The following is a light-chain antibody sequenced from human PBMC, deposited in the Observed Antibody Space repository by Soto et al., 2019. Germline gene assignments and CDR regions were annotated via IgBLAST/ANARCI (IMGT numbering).Light chain of an antibody. V-gene: IGKV3-20*01. CDR1: QSFSSTY. J-gene: IGKJ1*01. CDR2: GAS. Sequence: EIVLTQSPGTLSLSTGERATLSCRASQSFSSTYLAWYQQRPGQAPRLLIYGASSRATGIPDRFSGSASGTEFTLTVSRLDPEDFAVYYCQQYGGSPRTLGQGTKVDIK. CDR3: QQYGGSPRT.